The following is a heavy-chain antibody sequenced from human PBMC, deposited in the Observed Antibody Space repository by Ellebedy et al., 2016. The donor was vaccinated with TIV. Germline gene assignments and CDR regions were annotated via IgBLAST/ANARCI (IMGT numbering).Heavy chain of an antibody. CDR2: ISFSGSVI. D-gene: IGHD1-26*01. V-gene: IGHV3-48*04. CDR3: ARDPNEWEVPNDY. J-gene: IGHJ4*02. Sequence: GESLKISXAASGFTFSSYSMNWVRQAPGKGLEWVSYISFSGSVIYYADSVKGRFTISRDNAKNSLFLQMNSLRAEDTAVYYCARDPNEWEVPNDYWGQGILVTVSS. CDR1: GFTFSSYS.